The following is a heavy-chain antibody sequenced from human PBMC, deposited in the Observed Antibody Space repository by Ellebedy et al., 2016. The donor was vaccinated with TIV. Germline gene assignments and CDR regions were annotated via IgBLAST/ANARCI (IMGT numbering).Heavy chain of an antibody. CDR3: ATDGSYGDYLSPTHAFSI. J-gene: IGHJ3*02. D-gene: IGHD4-17*01. CDR1: GFSFRSYW. V-gene: IGHV3-7*01. CDR2: INQDGSEK. Sequence: GGSLRLSCVASGFSFRSYWMSWVRQAPGKGLEWVANINQDGSEKFYVDSVEGRFTISRDNAKNSLYVQMNNLRPEDTAVYYCATDGSYGDYLSPTHAFSIWGQGTMVTVSA.